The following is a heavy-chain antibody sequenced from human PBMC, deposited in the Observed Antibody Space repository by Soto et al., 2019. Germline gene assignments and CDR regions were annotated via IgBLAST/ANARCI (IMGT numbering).Heavy chain of an antibody. D-gene: IGHD5-12*01. V-gene: IGHV3-33*01. CDR1: GFTFSSYG. CDR2: IWYDGSNK. CDR3: ARDTGYSGYDFFADGMDV. J-gene: IGHJ6*02. Sequence: QVQLVESGGGVVQPGRSLRLSCAASGFTFSSYGMHWVRQAPGKGLEWVAVIWYDGSNKYYADSVKGRFTISRDNSKNPLYLQMNSLRAEDTAVYYCARDTGYSGYDFFADGMDVWGQGTTVTVSS.